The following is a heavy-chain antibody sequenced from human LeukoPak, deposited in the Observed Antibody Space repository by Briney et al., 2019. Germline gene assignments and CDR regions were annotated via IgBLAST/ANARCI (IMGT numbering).Heavy chain of an antibody. CDR2: INSDGSTT. J-gene: IGHJ4*02. V-gene: IGHV3-74*01. D-gene: IGHD6-19*01. CDR1: GFTLSSYW. CDR3: ARGLGGWLRLFDY. Sequence: PGGSLRLSCAASGFTLSSYWMHWVRQAPGKGLVWVSRINSDGSTTTYADSVKGRFTISRDNAKNTLYLQMNGLRAEDTAVYYCARGLGGWLRLFDYWGQGTLVTVSS.